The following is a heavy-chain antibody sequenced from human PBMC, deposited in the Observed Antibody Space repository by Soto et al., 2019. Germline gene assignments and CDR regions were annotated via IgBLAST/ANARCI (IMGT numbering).Heavy chain of an antibody. CDR1: GFTVSSKY. D-gene: IGHD3-9*01. V-gene: IGHV3-66*01. CDR3: ARDRDDIMTGPIDY. Sequence: PGGSLRLSCAASGFTVSSKYMSWVHQAPGKGLEWVSVIYSDGTTYYEESVKGRFTISRDNSKNTLYLQMNNLRAEDTAVYYCARDRDDIMTGPIDYWGQGTLVTVSS. J-gene: IGHJ4*02. CDR2: IYSDGTT.